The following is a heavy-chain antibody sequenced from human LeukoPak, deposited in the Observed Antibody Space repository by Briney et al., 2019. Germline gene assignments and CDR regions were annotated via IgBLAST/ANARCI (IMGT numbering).Heavy chain of an antibody. CDR1: GGSFSGYY. V-gene: IGHV4-34*01. J-gene: IGHJ5*02. Sequence: PSETLSLTCAVYGGSFSGYYWSWIRQPPGKGLEWIGEINHSGSTNYNPSLKRRVTISVDTSKNQFSLKLSSVTAADTAVYYCARGVVVVAATPFGWFDPWGQGTLVTVSS. D-gene: IGHD2-15*01. CDR2: INHSGST. CDR3: ARGVVVVAATPFGWFDP.